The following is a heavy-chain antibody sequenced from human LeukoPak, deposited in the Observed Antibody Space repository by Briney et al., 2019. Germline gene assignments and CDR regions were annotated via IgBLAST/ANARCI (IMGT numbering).Heavy chain of an antibody. CDR3: ARARGYFVPDS. CDR1: GDSFTKYY. V-gene: IGHV4-59*01. CDR2: VSGSGST. D-gene: IGHD3-22*01. J-gene: IGHJ4*02. Sequence: SETLSLTCTVSGDSFTKYYWNWIRQAPGKGLEWIGYVSGSGSTKYNPSLKSRVSMSADTSKNQLSLQLTSLSAADTAVYYCARARGYFVPDSWGPGTLVTVSS.